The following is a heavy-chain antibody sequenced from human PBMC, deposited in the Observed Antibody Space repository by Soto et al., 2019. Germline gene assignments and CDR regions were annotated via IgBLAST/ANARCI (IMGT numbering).Heavy chain of an antibody. CDR1: GFTVSSYE. Sequence: GGYLRLSCAASGFTVSSYEMNWVRQAPGKGLEWISYISTSGSTTYYADSVKGRFTISRDNAKNSLYLQMNILRAEDTALYYCARGTGYSLDDAFDIWGQGTMVTVSS. CDR3: ARGTGYSLDDAFDI. D-gene: IGHD3-9*01. J-gene: IGHJ3*02. V-gene: IGHV3-48*03. CDR2: ISTSGSTT.